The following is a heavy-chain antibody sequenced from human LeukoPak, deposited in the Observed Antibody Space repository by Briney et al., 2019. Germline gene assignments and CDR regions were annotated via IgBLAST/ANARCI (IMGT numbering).Heavy chain of an antibody. D-gene: IGHD2-15*01. CDR3: ARGVVAAPQTFDY. J-gene: IGHJ4*02. V-gene: IGHV4-59*01. Sequence: KASETLSLACTVSGGSISSFYWSWFHWSWIRQPPGKGLEWIGYIYFSGSTNYNPSLKSRVTISVDTSKNQFSLKLSSVTAADTAVYYCARGVVAAPQTFDYWGQGTLVTVSS. CDR1: GGSISSFY. CDR2: IYFSGST.